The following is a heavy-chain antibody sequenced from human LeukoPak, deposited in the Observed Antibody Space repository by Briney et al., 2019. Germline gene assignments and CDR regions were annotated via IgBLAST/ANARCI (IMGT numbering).Heavy chain of an antibody. CDR2: INHSGST. J-gene: IGHJ4*02. D-gene: IGHD3-3*01. V-gene: IGHV4-34*01. CDR1: GGSFSGYY. Sequence: SETLSLTCAVYGGSFSGYYWSWIRQPPGKGLEWIGEINHSGSTNYNPSLKSRVTISVDTSKNQFSLKLSSVTAADTAVYYCARVVRCDFWSGRLDYWGQGTLVTVSS. CDR3: ARVVRCDFWSGRLDY.